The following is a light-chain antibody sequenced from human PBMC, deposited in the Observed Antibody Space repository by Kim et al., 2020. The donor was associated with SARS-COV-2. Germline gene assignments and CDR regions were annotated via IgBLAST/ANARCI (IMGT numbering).Light chain of an antibody. V-gene: IGLV3-19*01. CDR1: SLRTCY. Sequence: SSELTQDPVVSVALGQTVRITCQGDSLRTCYASWYQQKPGQAPVLVIYAKNNRPSGIPERFSGSNSGNTASLTITGAQAEDEADYYCYSRHSSGYYWMFGGGTKLTVL. CDR2: AKN. J-gene: IGLJ3*02. CDR3: YSRHSSGYYWM.